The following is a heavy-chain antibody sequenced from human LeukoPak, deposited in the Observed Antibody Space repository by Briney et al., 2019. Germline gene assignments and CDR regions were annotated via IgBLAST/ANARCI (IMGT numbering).Heavy chain of an antibody. CDR1: GFTFSSYA. D-gene: IGHD2-2*01. CDR3: ARNRDPIVVVPAAPDY. CDR2: ISYDGSNK. J-gene: IGHJ4*02. V-gene: IGHV3-30-3*01. Sequence: PGGSLRLSCAASGFTFSSYAMHWVRQAPGKGLEWVAVISYDGSNKYYADSVKGRFTISRDSSKNTLYLQMNSLRAEDTAVYYCARNRDPIVVVPAAPDYWGQGTLVTVSS.